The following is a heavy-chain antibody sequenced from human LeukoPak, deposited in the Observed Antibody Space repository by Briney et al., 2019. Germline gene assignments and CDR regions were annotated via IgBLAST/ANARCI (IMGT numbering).Heavy chain of an antibody. D-gene: IGHD3-3*01. V-gene: IGHV4-34*01. Sequence: SETLSHTCAVYGGSFSGYYWSWIRQPPGKGLEWIGEINHSGSTNYNPSLKSRVTISVDTSKNQFSLKLSSVTAADTAVYYCARVGRITIFGVVIGVFDYWGQGTLVTVSS. CDR1: GGSFSGYY. J-gene: IGHJ4*02. CDR2: INHSGST. CDR3: ARVGRITIFGVVIGVFDY.